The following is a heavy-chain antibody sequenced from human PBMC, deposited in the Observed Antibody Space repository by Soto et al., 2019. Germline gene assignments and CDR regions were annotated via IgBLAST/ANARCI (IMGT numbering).Heavy chain of an antibody. J-gene: IGHJ4*02. CDR3: AHTYGSGSYDY. CDR1: GFSLTAHGVG. V-gene: IGHV2-5*02. D-gene: IGHD3-10*01. CDR2: IYWDDER. Sequence: QITLKESGPPLVNPTQTLTLTCTFSGFSLTAHGVGVGWVRQPPGKALEWLALIYWDDERHFSPSLKSRLSITKDTSKNQVVLSMTNIDPVDTATYYCAHTYGSGSYDYWGQGTLVTVSS.